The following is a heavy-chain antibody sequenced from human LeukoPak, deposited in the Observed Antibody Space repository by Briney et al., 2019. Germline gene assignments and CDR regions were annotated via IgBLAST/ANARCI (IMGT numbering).Heavy chain of an antibody. Sequence: GSLRLSCAASGFTFSSYWMYWVRQAPGKGLVWVSRINSDGKTTNYADSVKGRFTISRDNAKNTLYLQMNSLRAEDTVVYYCTRDITLTRGGRSDYWGQGTLVTVSA. V-gene: IGHV3-74*01. J-gene: IGHJ4*02. D-gene: IGHD3-10*01. CDR1: GFTFSSYW. CDR2: INSDGKTT. CDR3: TRDITLTRGGRSDY.